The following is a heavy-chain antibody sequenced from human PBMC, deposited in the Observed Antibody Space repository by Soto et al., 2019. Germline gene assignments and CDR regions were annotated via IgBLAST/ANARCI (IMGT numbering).Heavy chain of an antibody. CDR3: ARGTSMTGGVQGDAPGKDFFDS. Sequence: SSETLSLTCAVYGGSFSGYYCSWIRQPPGEGLEWIGGIKHSGSTNHNPSLKSRVTISVDTSKNQFSLRLTSITAADTAVYYCARGTSMTGGVQGDAPGKDFFDSWGQGTLVTVSS. V-gene: IGHV4-34*01. CDR2: IKHSGST. J-gene: IGHJ4*02. CDR1: GGSFSGYY. D-gene: IGHD3-10*01.